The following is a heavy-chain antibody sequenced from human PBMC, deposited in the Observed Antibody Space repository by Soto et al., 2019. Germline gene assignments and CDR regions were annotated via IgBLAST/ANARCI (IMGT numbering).Heavy chain of an antibody. CDR1: GFTFRSYW. V-gene: IGHV3-74*01. D-gene: IGHD2-2*01. CDR3: ARGLVVPAGDAFDI. CDR2: INGGGSST. J-gene: IGHJ3*02. Sequence: EVQLVESGGGLVQPGGSLRLSCAASGFTFRSYWMHWVRQAPGKGLVWVSRINGGGSSTSYADSVKGRFTISRDNAKNTLYLQMNSLRAEDTAVYYCARGLVVPAGDAFDIWGQGTIVTVSS.